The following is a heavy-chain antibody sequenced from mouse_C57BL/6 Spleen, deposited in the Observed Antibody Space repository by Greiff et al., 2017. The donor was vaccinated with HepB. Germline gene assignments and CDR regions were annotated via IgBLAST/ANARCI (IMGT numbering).Heavy chain of an antibody. CDR3: ASDTTVVAHWYFDV. Sequence: EVQLQQSGPELVKPGASVKISCKASGYTFTDYYMNWVKQSHGKSLEWIGDINPNNGGTSYNQKFKGKATLTVDKSSSTAYMELRSLTSEDSAVYYCASDTTVVAHWYFDVWGTGTTVTVSS. D-gene: IGHD1-1*01. CDR2: INPNNGGT. V-gene: IGHV1-26*01. J-gene: IGHJ1*03. CDR1: GYTFTDYY.